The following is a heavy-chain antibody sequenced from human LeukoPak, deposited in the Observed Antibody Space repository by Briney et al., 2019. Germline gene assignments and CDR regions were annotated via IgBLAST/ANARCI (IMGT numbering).Heavy chain of an antibody. CDR2: TSGSGGST. CDR1: GFTFSSYA. Sequence: GGSLRLSCAASGFTFSSYAMSWVRQAPGKGLEWVSATSGSGGSTYYADSVKGRFTISRDNSKNTLYLQMNSLRAEDTAVYYCAKDSAGYSSGWYERYYFDYWGQGTLVTVSS. V-gene: IGHV3-23*01. J-gene: IGHJ4*02. D-gene: IGHD6-19*01. CDR3: AKDSAGYSSGWYERYYFDY.